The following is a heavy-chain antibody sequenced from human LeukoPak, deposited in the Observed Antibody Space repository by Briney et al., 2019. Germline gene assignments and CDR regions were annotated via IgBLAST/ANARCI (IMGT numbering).Heavy chain of an antibody. J-gene: IGHJ6*03. V-gene: IGHV5-51*01. Sequence: GESLKISCKGSGHSFTSYWIGWVRQVSGKGLEWMGIIYPGDSDTRYSPSFQGQVTISADNSMSTAYLQWSSLKASDTAIYYCARHVDTSMIGWSETTYDYYYMDVWGKGTTVTVSS. CDR2: IYPGDSDT. CDR1: GHSFTSYW. CDR3: ARHVDTSMIGWSETTYDYYYMDV. D-gene: IGHD3-16*01.